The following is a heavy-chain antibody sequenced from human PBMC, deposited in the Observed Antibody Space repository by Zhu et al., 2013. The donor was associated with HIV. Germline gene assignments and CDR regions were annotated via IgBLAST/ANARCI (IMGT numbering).Heavy chain of an antibody. D-gene: IGHD3-9*01. Sequence: EVQLVESGGGLVQPGGSLRLSCAASGFTFSSYSMNWVRQAPGKGLEWVSYISSSSTINYADSVKGRFTISRDNAKNSLYLQMNSLRAEDTAVYYCAMQDWSTPLGYYYYMDVWGKGTTVTVSS. V-gene: IGHV3-48*04. CDR1: GFTFSSYS. CDR2: ISSSSTI. CDR3: AMQDWSTPLGYYYYMDV. J-gene: IGHJ6*03.